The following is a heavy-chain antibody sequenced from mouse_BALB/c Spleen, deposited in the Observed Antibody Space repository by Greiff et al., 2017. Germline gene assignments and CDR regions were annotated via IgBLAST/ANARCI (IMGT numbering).Heavy chain of an antibody. V-gene: IGHV5-12-1*01. CDR2: ISSGGGST. CDR1: GFAFSSYD. J-gene: IGHJ4*01. D-gene: IGHD3-2*01. Sequence: EVKLVESGGGLVKPGGSLKLSCAASGFAFSSYDMSWVRQTPEKRLEWVAYISSGGGSTYYPDTVKGRFTISRDNAKNTLYLQMSSLKSEDTAMYYCARHDSSGGDAMDYWGQGTSVTVSS. CDR3: ARHDSSGGDAMDY.